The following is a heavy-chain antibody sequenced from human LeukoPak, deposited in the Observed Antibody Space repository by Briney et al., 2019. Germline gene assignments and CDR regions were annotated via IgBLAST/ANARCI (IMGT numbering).Heavy chain of an antibody. J-gene: IGHJ5*02. Sequence: SETLSLTCDVYGGSFSGYYWSWIRQPPGMGLEWIGEINHHGSTNYNPSLKSRVTVSLDTSKNQFSLKLSSVTAADTAVYFCARFHVRTTLTTRLGFDPWGQGTLVTVSS. V-gene: IGHV4-34*01. D-gene: IGHD4-17*01. CDR1: GGSFSGYY. CDR3: ARFHVRTTLTTRLGFDP. CDR2: INHHGST.